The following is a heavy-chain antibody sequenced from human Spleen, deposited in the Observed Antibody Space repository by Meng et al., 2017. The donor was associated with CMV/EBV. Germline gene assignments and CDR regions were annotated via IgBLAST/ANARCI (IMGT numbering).Heavy chain of an antibody. V-gene: IGHV3-21*06. CDR2: ISTGSSYI. J-gene: IGHJ4*02. Sequence: GGSLRLSCAASGFTLSTYTMTWVRQAPGKGLEWVSTISTGSSYIYYADSLKGRFTISRDNAKNTLYLHMNSLRADDTAVYYCVRGEWTLFGVVTTAFDLWGQGALVTVSS. CDR1: GFTLSTYT. CDR3: VRGEWTLFGVVTTAFDL. D-gene: IGHD3-3*01.